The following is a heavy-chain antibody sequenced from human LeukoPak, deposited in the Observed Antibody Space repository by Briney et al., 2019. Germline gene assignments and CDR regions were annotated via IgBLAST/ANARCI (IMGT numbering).Heavy chain of an antibody. CDR3: AKSLVRWAFDY. CDR1: GGSFSGYY. D-gene: IGHD4-23*01. V-gene: IGHV3-23*01. Sequence: PSETLSLTCAVYGGSFSGYYWSWIRQPPGKGLEWVSTVSGSGAGTYYADSVKGRFTISRDNSKNMLYLQMNSLRAEDTALYFCAKSLVRWAFDYWGQGVLVSVSS. J-gene: IGHJ4*02. CDR2: VSGSGAGT.